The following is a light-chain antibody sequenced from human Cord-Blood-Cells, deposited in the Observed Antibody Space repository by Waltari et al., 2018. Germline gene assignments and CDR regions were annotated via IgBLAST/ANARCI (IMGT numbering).Light chain of an antibody. CDR1: SSDVGGYNY. CDR2: DVS. CDR3: GSYTSSSTLV. Sequence: QSALTQPASVSGSPGQSITISCPGTSSDVGGYNYVSWYQQHPGKAPKLMIYDVSNRPSGVSNRFSCSKSGNTASLTISGLQAEDEADYYCGSYTSSSTLVFGTGTKVTVL. V-gene: IGLV2-14*01. J-gene: IGLJ1*01.